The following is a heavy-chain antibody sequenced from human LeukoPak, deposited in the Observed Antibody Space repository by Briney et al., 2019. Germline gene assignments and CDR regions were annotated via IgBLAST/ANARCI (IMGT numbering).Heavy chain of an antibody. CDR1: GGTFSSYA. Sequence: ASVKVSCKASGGTFSSYAISWVRQAPGQGLEWMGRIIPIFGIANYAQKFQGRVTITADKSTSTAYMELSSLGSEDTAVYYCASPNYYDSSGYYYRAEYFQHWGQGTLVTVSS. CDR2: IIPIFGIA. D-gene: IGHD3-22*01. CDR3: ASPNYYDSSGYYYRAEYFQH. J-gene: IGHJ1*01. V-gene: IGHV1-69*04.